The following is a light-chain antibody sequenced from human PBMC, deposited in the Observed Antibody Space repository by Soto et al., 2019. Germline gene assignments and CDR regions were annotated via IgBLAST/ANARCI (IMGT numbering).Light chain of an antibody. V-gene: IGLV2-11*01. J-gene: IGLJ1*01. Sequence: QSVLTQPRSVSGSPGQSVTISCTGTSSDVGGYNHVSWYQQHPGKAPKLLIYDVTKRPSGVPDRFSGSKSGNTASLTISGLQAEDEAHYCCCSSTGDYTFVFGTGTKVTVL. CDR3: CSSTGDYTFV. CDR2: DVT. CDR1: SSDVGGYNH.